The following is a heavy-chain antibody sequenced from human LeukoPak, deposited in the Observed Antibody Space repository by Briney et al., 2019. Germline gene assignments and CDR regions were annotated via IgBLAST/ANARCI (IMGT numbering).Heavy chain of an antibody. V-gene: IGHV3-30-3*01. CDR1: GFTFSSYA. Sequence: PGGSLRLSCAASGFTFSSYAMHWVRQAPGKGLEWVAVISYDGSNKYYADSVKGRFTISRDNSKNTLYLQMNSLRAEDTAVYYCASCAVVVPSNDDAFDIWGQGTMVTVSS. CDR2: ISYDGSNK. D-gene: IGHD2-21*01. CDR3: ASCAVVVPSNDDAFDI. J-gene: IGHJ3*02.